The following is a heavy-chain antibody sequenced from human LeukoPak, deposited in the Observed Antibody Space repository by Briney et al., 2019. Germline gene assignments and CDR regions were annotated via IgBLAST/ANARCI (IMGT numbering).Heavy chain of an antibody. CDR3: AIFHLRF. CDR2: MKEYGGEA. D-gene: IGHD3-3*01. J-gene: IGHJ4*02. Sequence: GGSLRLSCAASGVTFTNYWVTWVRQAPGQGLQWVANMKEYGGEAFYVDSVEGRFTFSRDNARNSLYLRMNRLKVEDTAVYYCAIFHLRFWGQGTLVTVSS. CDR1: GVTFTNYW. V-gene: IGHV3-7*01.